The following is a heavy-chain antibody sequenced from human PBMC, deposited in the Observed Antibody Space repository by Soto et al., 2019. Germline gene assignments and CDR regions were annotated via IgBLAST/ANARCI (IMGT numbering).Heavy chain of an antibody. V-gene: IGHV3-21*01. J-gene: IGHJ3*02. Sequence: SGGSLRLSCAASGFTFSSYSMNWVRQAPGKGLEWVSSISSSSSYIYYADSVKGRFTISRDNAKNSLYLQMNSLRAEDTAVYYCAREEAKYYGSSDIWGQGTMVTVSS. D-gene: IGHD3-10*01. CDR3: AREEAKYYGSSDI. CDR2: ISSSSSYI. CDR1: GFTFSSYS.